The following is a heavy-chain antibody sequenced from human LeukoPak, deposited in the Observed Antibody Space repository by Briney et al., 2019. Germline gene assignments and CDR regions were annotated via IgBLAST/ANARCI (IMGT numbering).Heavy chain of an antibody. CDR1: GFTVSSNY. CDR2: IYRGDIT. CDR3: ARVGSSPVTGTVADY. D-gene: IGHD6-19*01. Sequence: GGSLRLSCAASGFTVSSNYMSWVRQAPGKGLEWVSVIYRGDITYYADSVKGRFTISRDNSKNTLYLQMNSLRAEDTAVYYCARVGSSPVTGTVADYWGQGTLVIVSS. V-gene: IGHV3-53*01. J-gene: IGHJ4*02.